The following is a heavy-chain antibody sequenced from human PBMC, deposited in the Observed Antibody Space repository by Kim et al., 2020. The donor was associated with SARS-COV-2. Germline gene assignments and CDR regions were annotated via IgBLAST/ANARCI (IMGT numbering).Heavy chain of an antibody. CDR2: ISGSGLST. CDR3: AKDGRSHTPGY. D-gene: IGHD6-13*01. J-gene: IGHJ4*02. CDR1: GFTFSTYD. Sequence: GGSLRLSCAVSGFTFSTYDMSWVRQAPGKGLEWVSGISGSGLSTYYADSVKGRFTISRDNSKNTLYLQMNSLRADDTAVYYCAKDGRSHTPGYWGQGTLVTVSS. V-gene: IGHV3-23*01.